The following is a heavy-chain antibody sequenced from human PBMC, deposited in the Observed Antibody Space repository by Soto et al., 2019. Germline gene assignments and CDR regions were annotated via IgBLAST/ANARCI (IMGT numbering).Heavy chain of an antibody. J-gene: IGHJ5*01. CDR1: GFSLSTHGVG. CDR2: IYWDDDK. D-gene: IGHD2-15*01. Sequence: QITLKESGPTLVKPTQTLTLTCTFSGFSLSTHGVGVGWIRQPAGKALEWLALIYWDDDKRYSASLNSRLTITKDTYKNHVVLTMTNVDPVDTATYYCAHAMLNCTCGSCSTWFDSWGPGTLVTASS. V-gene: IGHV2-5*02. CDR3: AHAMLNCTCGSCSTWFDS.